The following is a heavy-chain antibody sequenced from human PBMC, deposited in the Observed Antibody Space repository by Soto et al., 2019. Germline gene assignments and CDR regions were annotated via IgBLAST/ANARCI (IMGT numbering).Heavy chain of an antibody. CDR2: IDPSGGST. CDR1: GYTFTMYY. CDR3: ARGISGSTDAFDV. V-gene: IGHV1-46*03. Sequence: QVQVVQSMAEVKKPGASVKVSCKASGYTFTMYYMHWVRQAPGQGLEWMGIIDPSGGSTSYAQKFQGRVTMTSDRSTSTVHMEVSRLRSEDTAVYYCARGISGSTDAFDVWGQGTMVTVSS. J-gene: IGHJ3*01. D-gene: IGHD1-26*01.